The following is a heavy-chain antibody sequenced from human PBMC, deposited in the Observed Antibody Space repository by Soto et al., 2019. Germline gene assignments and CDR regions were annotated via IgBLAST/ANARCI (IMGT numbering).Heavy chain of an antibody. CDR1: GGSITSNNYY. Sequence: QLQLQESGPGLVKPSETLSLTCSVSGGSITSNNYYWGWIRQPPGKGLEWIASVFYDGSTYYNPSLKSRVTISVDTSKNHFSLRLYSVTAADTAVYYCARPRGYCSGGSCFPFDAFEIWGRGTMVTVSS. J-gene: IGHJ3*02. V-gene: IGHV4-39*02. CDR3: ARPRGYCSGGSCFPFDAFEI. CDR2: VFYDGST. D-gene: IGHD2-15*01.